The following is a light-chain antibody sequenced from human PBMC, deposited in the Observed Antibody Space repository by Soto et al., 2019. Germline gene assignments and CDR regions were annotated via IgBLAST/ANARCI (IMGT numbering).Light chain of an antibody. CDR3: QQSYSSRT. J-gene: IGKJ1*01. Sequence: DIQMTQSPDSVSTSIGDRVTITFRAGQGISSSLAWYQQKPGKAPQLLIYDAFTLQRGVPSRFTGSGSGTHFNLTINSLQPEDFATYFCQQSYSSRTFGQGTKVDIK. V-gene: IGKV1-12*01. CDR2: DAF. CDR1: QGISSS.